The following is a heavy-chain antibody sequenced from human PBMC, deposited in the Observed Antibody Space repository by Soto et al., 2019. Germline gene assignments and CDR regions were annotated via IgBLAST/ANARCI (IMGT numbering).Heavy chain of an antibody. CDR2: IRSKANSYAT. V-gene: IGHV3-73*01. CDR1: GFTFSGSA. D-gene: IGHD1-26*01. J-gene: IGHJ4*02. CDR3: TRPGIVGATPLSDY. Sequence: GGSLRLSCAASGFTFSGSAMHWVRQASGKGLEWVGRIRSKANSYATAYAASVKGRFTISRDDSKNTAYLQMNSLKTEDTAVYYCTRPGIVGATPLSDYWGQGTLVTVSS.